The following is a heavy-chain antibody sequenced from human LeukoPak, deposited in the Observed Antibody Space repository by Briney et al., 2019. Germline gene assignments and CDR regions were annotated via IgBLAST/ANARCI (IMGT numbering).Heavy chain of an antibody. CDR1: GGSLSGYY. CDR3: ARGGKYSSSWYRTGGDAFDI. D-gene: IGHD6-13*01. V-gene: IGHV4-34*01. Sequence: SETLSLTCAVYGGSLSGYYWSWIRQPPGKGREWEGEINQSGSTNYNPSLKSPVTISVDTSKNQFSLKLSSVTAADTAVYYCARGGKYSSSWYRTGGDAFDIWGQGTMVTVSS. CDR2: INQSGST. J-gene: IGHJ3*02.